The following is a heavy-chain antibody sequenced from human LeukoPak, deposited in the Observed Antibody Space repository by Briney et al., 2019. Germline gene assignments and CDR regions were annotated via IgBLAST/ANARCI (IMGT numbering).Heavy chain of an antibody. CDR1: GFTFSSYS. D-gene: IGHD3-3*01. V-gene: IGHV3-21*01. CDR3: ARGYDFWSGYYSFDY. CDR2: ISSSSSYI. Sequence: GGSLRLSCAASGFTFSSYSMNWVRQAPGKGLEWVSSISSSSSYIYYADSVKGRFTISRDNAKNSLYLQMNSLRAEDTAVYYCARGYDFWSGYYSFDYWGQGTLVTVS. J-gene: IGHJ4*02.